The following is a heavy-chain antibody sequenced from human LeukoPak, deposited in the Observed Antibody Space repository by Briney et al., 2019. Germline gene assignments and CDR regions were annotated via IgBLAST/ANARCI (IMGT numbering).Heavy chain of an antibody. CDR3: AKYMSSGS. Sequence: AGSLRLSCAAPGFTFSNCAMIGLRQAPGKEREWVSCVSGSGDSTYYADSVKGRFTISRDNSNNSLFLLMNSLRAEDTAVYYGAKYMSSGSWGQGPLVIVSA. V-gene: IGHV3-23*01. J-gene: IGHJ5*02. CDR1: GFTFSNCA. CDR2: VSGSGDST. D-gene: IGHD6-19*01.